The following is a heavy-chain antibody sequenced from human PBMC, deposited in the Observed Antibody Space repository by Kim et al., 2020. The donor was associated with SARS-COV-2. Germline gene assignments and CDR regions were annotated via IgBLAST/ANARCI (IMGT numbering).Heavy chain of an antibody. Sequence: GGSLRLSCAASGFTFSDYYMSWIRQAPGKGLEWVSYISSSGSTIYYADSVKGRFTISRDNAKNSLYLQMNSLRAGDTAVYYCARDPLGAMDYYYYYGMDVWGQGTTVTVSS. CDR3: ARDPLGAMDYYYYYGMDV. CDR1: GFTFSDYY. CDR2: ISSSGSTI. V-gene: IGHV3-11*01. D-gene: IGHD5-18*01. J-gene: IGHJ6*02.